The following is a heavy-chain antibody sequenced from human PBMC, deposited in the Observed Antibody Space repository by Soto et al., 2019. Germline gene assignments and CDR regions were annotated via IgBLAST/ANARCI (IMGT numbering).Heavy chain of an antibody. D-gene: IGHD3-10*01. CDR3: ARRVTAGVHY. CDR1: GYSFTSLD. Sequence: QVQLVQSGAEVREPGASVKVSCKASGYSFTSLDINWVRQTTGQGLEWMGWMQPSSGRTGYAQKFQGRVIMTRATSINTAYLELSSRTSDDPAFYSCARRVTAGVHYWGQGTLVTVSS. J-gene: IGHJ4*02. CDR2: MQPSSGRT. V-gene: IGHV1-8*01.